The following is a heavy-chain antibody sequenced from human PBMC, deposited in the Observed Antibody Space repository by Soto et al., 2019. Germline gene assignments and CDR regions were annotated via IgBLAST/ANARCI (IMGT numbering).Heavy chain of an antibody. CDR1: GGTFSSYA. Sequence: ASVKVSCKASGGTFSSYAISWVRQAPGQGLEWMGGIIPIFGTANYAQKFQGRVTITADESTSTAYMELSSLRSEDTAVYYCASPRDGYNPPDYWGQGTLVTVSS. CDR2: IIPIFGTA. CDR3: ASPRDGYNPPDY. V-gene: IGHV1-69*13. J-gene: IGHJ4*02. D-gene: IGHD5-12*01.